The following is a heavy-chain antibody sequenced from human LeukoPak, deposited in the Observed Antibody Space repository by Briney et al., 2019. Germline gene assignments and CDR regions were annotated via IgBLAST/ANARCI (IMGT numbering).Heavy chain of an antibody. V-gene: IGHV3-49*04. D-gene: IGHD6-13*01. Sequence: GGSLRLSCTASGFTFGDYAMSWVRQAPGKGLEWVGFIRSKAYGGTTEYAASVKGRFTISRDDSKSIAYLQMNSLKTEDTAVYYCTISSTWYSGYFQHWGQGTLVTVSS. CDR3: TISSTWYSGYFQH. CDR1: GFTFGDYA. CDR2: IRSKAYGGTT. J-gene: IGHJ1*01.